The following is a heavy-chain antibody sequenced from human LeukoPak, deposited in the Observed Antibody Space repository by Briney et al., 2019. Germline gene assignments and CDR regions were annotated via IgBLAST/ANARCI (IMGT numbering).Heavy chain of an antibody. D-gene: IGHD3-22*01. CDR3: ARESLSYYDSSGSYSYYFDY. CDR2: IQCDGSNE. V-gene: IGHV3-30*02. CDR1: GFTFSSYG. J-gene: IGHJ4*02. Sequence: GGSLRLSCAASGFTFSSYGIHWVRQAPGKGLEWVAFIQCDGSNEYYADSVKGRFTVSRDNSKYTVYLQMNSLRPEDTAVYYCARESLSYYDSSGSYSYYFDYWGQGTLVTVSS.